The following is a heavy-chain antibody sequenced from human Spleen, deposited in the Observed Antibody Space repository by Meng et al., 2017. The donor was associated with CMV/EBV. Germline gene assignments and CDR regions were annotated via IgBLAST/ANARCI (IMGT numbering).Heavy chain of an antibody. CDR1: GDAFSRFA. V-gene: IGHV1-69*10. Sequence: SVKVSCKASGDAFSRFAISWMRQAPGQGPEWMGGVIPVLGSTNYAQKFQDRVTITADKSTSTAYMELSSLRSEDTAVYYCVLEVGFDNWGQGTLVTVSS. J-gene: IGHJ4*02. CDR3: VLEVGFDN. CDR2: VIPVLGST. D-gene: IGHD2-21*01.